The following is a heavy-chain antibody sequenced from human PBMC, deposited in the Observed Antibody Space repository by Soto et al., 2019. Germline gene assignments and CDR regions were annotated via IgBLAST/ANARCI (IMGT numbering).Heavy chain of an antibody. CDR1: GFSLSTSGVG. V-gene: IGHV2-5*02. D-gene: IGHD2-21*02. Sequence: QITLKESGPPLVKPTQTLTLTCTFSGFSLSTSGVGVGWIRQPPGKALEWLALIYWDDDKRYSPSLKSRLTITKDTSKNQVVLTMTNMDPVDTATYYCAHRGSVVTPFDYWGQGTLVTVSS. J-gene: IGHJ4*02. CDR2: IYWDDDK. CDR3: AHRGSVVTPFDY.